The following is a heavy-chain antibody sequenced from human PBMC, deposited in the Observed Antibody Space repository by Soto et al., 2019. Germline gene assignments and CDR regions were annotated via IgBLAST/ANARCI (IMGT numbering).Heavy chain of an antibody. D-gene: IGHD2-15*01. CDR2: IYCDDDK. Sequence: QITLKESGPTLVKPTQTLTLTCTFSGFSLSTSVVGVGWIRQPPGKALEWLTFIYCDDDKRNSPFLTSRLTITKDPSKTQVVLTMPNMDPVDTATYYCAHLVVAVITYYFASWGQGTLVTVSS. CDR3: AHLVVAVITYYFAS. CDR1: GFSLSTSVVG. V-gene: IGHV2-5*02. J-gene: IGHJ4*02.